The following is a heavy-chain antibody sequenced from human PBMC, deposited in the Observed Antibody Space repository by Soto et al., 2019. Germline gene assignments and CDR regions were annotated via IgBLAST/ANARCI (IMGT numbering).Heavy chain of an antibody. CDR2: IYHGGMT. CDR3: ARGASVFDY. J-gene: IGHJ4*02. V-gene: IGHV4-31*03. CDR1: GDSITSGDYY. Sequence: QVQLQESGPGLVKHSQTLSLSCTVSGDSITSGDYYWTWIRQHPGEGLEWIGRIYHGGMTDYNPSLRSRVSFSTDTSRNQIALTVHSVTAADTAVYYCARGASVFDYWGQGILVIVSS. D-gene: IGHD3-10*01.